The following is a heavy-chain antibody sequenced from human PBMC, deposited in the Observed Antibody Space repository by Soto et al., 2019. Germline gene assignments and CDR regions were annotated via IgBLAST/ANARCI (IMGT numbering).Heavy chain of an antibody. CDR3: ARGLFSETSYSGGWYFFDF. CDR2: IYDSGST. J-gene: IGHJ4*02. CDR1: GVSVSSGNYY. D-gene: IGHD3-10*01. Sequence: SETLSLTCTVSGVSVSSGNYYWSWVRQPPGKGLEWIGYIYDSGSTNYNPSLKSRVTISVGTSNNQFFLDLTSVTAADTAVYYCARGLFSETSYSGGWYFFDFWGQGTLVTVSS. V-gene: IGHV4-61*01.